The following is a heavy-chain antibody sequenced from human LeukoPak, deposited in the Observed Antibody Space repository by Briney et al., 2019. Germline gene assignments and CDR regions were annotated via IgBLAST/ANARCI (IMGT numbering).Heavy chain of an antibody. J-gene: IGHJ4*02. Sequence: SQTLSLTCTVSGGSISSGGYYWSWIRQHPGTGLEWIGYIYYSGSTYYNPSLKSRVTISVDTSKNQFSLKPSSVTAADTAVYYCARQRRAESGTAPTFDYWGQGTLVTVSS. CDR3: ARQRRAESGTAPTFDY. V-gene: IGHV4-31*03. CDR1: GGSISSGGYY. CDR2: IYYSGST. D-gene: IGHD3-3*01.